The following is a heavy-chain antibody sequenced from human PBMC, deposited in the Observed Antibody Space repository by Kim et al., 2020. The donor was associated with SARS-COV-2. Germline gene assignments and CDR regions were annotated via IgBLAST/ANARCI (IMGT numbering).Heavy chain of an antibody. J-gene: IGHJ6*02. CDR1: GYSFTSYW. CDR3: ARLGSGNRRVYYYYGMDV. Sequence: GESLKISCKGSGYSFTSYWISWVRQMPGKGLEWMGRIDPSDSYTNYSPSFQGHVTISADKSIGTAYLQWSSLKASDTAMYYCARLGSGNRRVYYYYGMDVWGQGTAVTVSS. CDR2: IDPSDSYT. V-gene: IGHV5-10-1*01. D-gene: IGHD1-26*01.